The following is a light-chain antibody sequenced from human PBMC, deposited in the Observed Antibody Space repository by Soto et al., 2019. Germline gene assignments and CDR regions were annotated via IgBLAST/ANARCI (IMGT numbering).Light chain of an antibody. CDR2: GTS. CDR1: QSVSSTY. V-gene: IGKV3-20*01. Sequence: EIVLTQSPATLSLSPGERATLSCRASQSVSSTYLAWYQQRPGQAPRLLIYGTSSRATGIPDRFSGSGSGTDFTLTISRLEPEDFAVYYCQEYGTSRTFGQGTEVEIK. CDR3: QEYGTSRT. J-gene: IGKJ1*01.